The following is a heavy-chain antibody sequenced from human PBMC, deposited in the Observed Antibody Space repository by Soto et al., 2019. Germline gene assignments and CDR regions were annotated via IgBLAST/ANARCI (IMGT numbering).Heavy chain of an antibody. CDR2: ISASGSST. CDR3: AQGGFGSGWPIALED. Sequence: GVALRLSCAASSATFSNYAMTWVRQAPGKGLEWVSAISASGSSTHYAESVKGRFIISRDNSKTTLYVQMHRLRVEDTAVYYCAQGGFGSGWPIALEDCGQGALVTVSS. CDR1: SATFSNYA. D-gene: IGHD6-19*01. J-gene: IGHJ4*02. V-gene: IGHV3-23*01.